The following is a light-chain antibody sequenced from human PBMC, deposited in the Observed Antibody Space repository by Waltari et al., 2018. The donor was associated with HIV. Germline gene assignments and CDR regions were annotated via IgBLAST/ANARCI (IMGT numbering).Light chain of an antibody. Sequence: QSIVSQSPSASGTPGQRVTISCSGTGSTIGRNTVNWYQQFPGTAPKLLIHSNDHRPSGVPDRFSGSKSGTSASLAISGLQSEDEADYYCATWDDMVHGPVFGGGTKLTVL. CDR1: GSTIGRNT. V-gene: IGLV1-44*01. J-gene: IGLJ3*02. CDR3: ATWDDMVHGPV. CDR2: SND.